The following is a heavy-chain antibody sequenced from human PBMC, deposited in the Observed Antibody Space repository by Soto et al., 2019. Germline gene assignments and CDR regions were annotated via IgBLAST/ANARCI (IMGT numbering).Heavy chain of an antibody. Sequence: EVQLVESGGGLVQPGRSLRLSCAASGFTIDDYAMNWVRQVPGKGLEWVSGISSNSDTIDYADSVKGRFTISRDNATNSLFLQMITPRPEATPLYYCVKYLMWVGMTTILSFDSWRQATLVTFSS. J-gene: IGHJ4*02. CDR1: GFTIDDYA. CDR2: ISSNSDTI. V-gene: IGHV3-9*01. D-gene: IGHD2-21*01. CDR3: VKYLMWVGMTTILSFDS.